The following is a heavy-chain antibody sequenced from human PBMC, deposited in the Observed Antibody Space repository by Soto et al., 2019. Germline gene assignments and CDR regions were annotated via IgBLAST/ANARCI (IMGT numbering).Heavy chain of an antibody. D-gene: IGHD4-17*01. CDR3: ARPVYGDYGQLDY. V-gene: IGHV3-33*01. Sequence: GGSLRLSCAASGFTFSSYGMHWVRQAPGKGLEWVAVIWYDGSNKYYADSVKGRFTISRDNSKNTLYLQMNSLRAEDTAVYYCARPVYGDYGQLDYWGQGTLVTVSS. CDR1: GFTFSSYG. CDR2: IWYDGSNK. J-gene: IGHJ4*02.